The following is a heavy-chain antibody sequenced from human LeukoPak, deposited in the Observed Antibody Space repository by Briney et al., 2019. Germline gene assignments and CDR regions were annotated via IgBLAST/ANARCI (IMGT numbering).Heavy chain of an antibody. CDR2: FSGSGGST. D-gene: IGHD2/OR15-2a*01. CDR3: ATSVLSRFGF. J-gene: IGHJ4*02. V-gene: IGHV3-23*01. CDR1: GFTFSNYA. Sequence: GGSLRLSCADSGFTFSNYAMRWVRQALGKGLGWVSAFSGSGGSTYYASSVKGRFTISRDNSKNTLYLQMNRLRAGDTAVYYCATSVLSRFGFWGQGTLVSVSS.